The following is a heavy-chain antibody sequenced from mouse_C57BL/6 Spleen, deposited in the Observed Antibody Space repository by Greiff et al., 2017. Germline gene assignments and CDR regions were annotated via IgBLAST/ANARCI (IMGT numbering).Heavy chain of an antibody. V-gene: IGHV1-42*01. J-gene: IGHJ2*01. CDR2: INPSTCGT. Sequence: VQLQQSGPELVKPGASVKISCKASGYSFTGYYMNWVKQSPEKSLEWIGEINPSTCGTTYNQKFKAKATLTVDKSSSTAYMQLKSLTSEDSAVYYCARGGNYFDYWGQGTTLTVSS. CDR3: ARGGNYFDY. CDR1: GYSFTGYY.